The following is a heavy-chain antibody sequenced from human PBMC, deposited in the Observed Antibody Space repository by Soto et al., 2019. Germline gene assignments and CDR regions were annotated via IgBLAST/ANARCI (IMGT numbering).Heavy chain of an antibody. CDR3: AKGGGSSPDYYYYYYMDV. J-gene: IGHJ6*03. Sequence: EVQLVESGGGLVQPGRSLRLSCAASGFTFDDYAMHWVRQAPGKGLEWVSGISWNSGSIGYADAVKGRFTISRDNAMNSLYLQMNSLRAEDTALYYCAKGGGSSPDYYYYYYMDVWGKGTTVTVSS. CDR2: ISWNSGSI. D-gene: IGHD6-13*01. CDR1: GFTFDDYA. V-gene: IGHV3-9*01.